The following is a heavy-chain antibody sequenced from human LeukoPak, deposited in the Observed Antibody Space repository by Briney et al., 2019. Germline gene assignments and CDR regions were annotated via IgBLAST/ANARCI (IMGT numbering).Heavy chain of an antibody. CDR1: GDSIRSHY. CDR2: IYNSATT. Sequence: SETLSLTCTVSGDSIRSHYCAWIRQPPGKGLEWIGHIYNSATTDYNPSFKSRVTISLDTSKKQFSLKMPSVTALDSAVYYCARGGEGYNDDAFEVWGLGTAVTVSS. V-gene: IGHV4-59*11. D-gene: IGHD5-24*01. J-gene: IGHJ3*01. CDR3: ARGGEGYNDDAFEV.